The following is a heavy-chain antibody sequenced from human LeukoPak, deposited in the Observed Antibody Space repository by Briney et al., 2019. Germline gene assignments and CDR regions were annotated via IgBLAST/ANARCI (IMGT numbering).Heavy chain of an antibody. V-gene: IGHV4-59*01. CDR2: IYYSGST. Sequence: SETLSLTCTVSGGSISSYYWSWIRQPPGKGLEWIGYIYYSGSTNYNPSLKSRVTISVDTSKNQFSLKLSSVTAADTAVYYCTRGVAVAGYYFDYWGQGTLVTVSS. CDR1: GGSISSYY. J-gene: IGHJ4*02. D-gene: IGHD6-19*01. CDR3: TRGVAVAGYYFDY.